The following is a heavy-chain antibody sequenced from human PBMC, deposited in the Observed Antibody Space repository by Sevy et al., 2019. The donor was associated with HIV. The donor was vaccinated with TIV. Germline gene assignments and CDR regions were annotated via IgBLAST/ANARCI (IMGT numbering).Heavy chain of an antibody. CDR1: GYTFTGYY. V-gene: IGHV1-2*06. J-gene: IGHJ3*02. CDR3: ARDRARPASWFGEPTDAFDI. D-gene: IGHD3-10*01. CDR2: INPNSGGT. Sequence: ASVKVSCKASGYTFTGYYMHWVRQAPGQGLEWMGRINPNSGGTNYAQKFQGRVTMTRDTSISTAYMELSRLGSDDTAVYYCARDRARPASWFGEPTDAFDIWGQGTMVTVSS.